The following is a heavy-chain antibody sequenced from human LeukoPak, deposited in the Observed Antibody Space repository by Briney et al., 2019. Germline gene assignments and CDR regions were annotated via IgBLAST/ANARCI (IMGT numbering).Heavy chain of an antibody. Sequence: KSSETLSLTCAVYGGSFSGYYWSWIRQPPGKGLEWIGEINHSGSTNYNPSLKSRVTISVDTSKDQFSLKLSSVTAADTAVHYCARSKRVGCSSTSCYLSYYYYYMDVWGKGTTVTVSS. J-gene: IGHJ6*03. V-gene: IGHV4-34*01. CDR1: GGSFSGYY. D-gene: IGHD2-2*01. CDR2: INHSGST. CDR3: ARSKRVGCSSTSCYLSYYYYYMDV.